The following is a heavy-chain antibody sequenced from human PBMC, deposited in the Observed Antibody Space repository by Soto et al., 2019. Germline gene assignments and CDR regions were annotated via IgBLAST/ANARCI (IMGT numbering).Heavy chain of an antibody. CDR1: GYTFTSYG. J-gene: IGHJ4*02. D-gene: IGHD6-19*01. V-gene: IGHV1-18*04. CDR3: ARVPRAASSGRRDLDY. CDR2: ISAYNGNT. Sequence: QEQLVQSGAEVKKPGASVKVSCKASGYTFTSYGISWVRQAPGQGLEWMGWISAYNGNTNYAQKVQGRVTMTTDTSTSTAYMELRSLRSDDTAVYYCARVPRAASSGRRDLDYWGQGTLVTVSS.